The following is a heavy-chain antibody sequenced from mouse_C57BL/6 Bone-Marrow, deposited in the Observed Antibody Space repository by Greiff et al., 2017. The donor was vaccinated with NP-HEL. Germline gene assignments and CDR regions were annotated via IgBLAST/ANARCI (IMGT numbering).Heavy chain of an antibody. D-gene: IGHD2-9*01. J-gene: IGHJ1*03. CDR2: ISNGGGST. Sequence: EVQRVESGGGLVQPGGSLKLSCAASGFTFSDYYMYWVRQTPEKRLEWVAYISNGGGSTYYPDTVKGRFTISRDNAKNTLYLQMSRLKSEDTAMYYCARQPTMVNWYFDVWGTGTTVTVSS. CDR1: GFTFSDYY. V-gene: IGHV5-12*01. CDR3: ARQPTMVNWYFDV.